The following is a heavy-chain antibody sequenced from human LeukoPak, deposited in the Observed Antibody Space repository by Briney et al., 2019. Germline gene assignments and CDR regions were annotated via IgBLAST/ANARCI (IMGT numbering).Heavy chain of an antibody. Sequence: GGSLRLSCAASGFIFSTYWMPWVRQAPGKGLVWVSRINSDGSSTSYADSVKGRFTISRDNAKNTLYLQMNSLRAEDTAVYYCARKTLHPFDYWGQGTLVTVSS. J-gene: IGHJ4*02. V-gene: IGHV3-74*01. CDR2: INSDGSST. CDR3: ARKTLHPFDY. CDR1: GFIFSTYW.